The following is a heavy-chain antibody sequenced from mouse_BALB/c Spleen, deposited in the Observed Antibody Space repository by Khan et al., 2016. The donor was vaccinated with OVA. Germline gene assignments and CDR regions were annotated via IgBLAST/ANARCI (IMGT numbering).Heavy chain of an antibody. CDR3: ARAYYRYDGYYAMDY. D-gene: IGHD2-14*01. CDR2: IWGGGGT. Sequence: QVRLQQSGPGLVVPSQSLSITCTVSGFSLSRYNIHWVRQPPGKGLEWLGMIWGGGGTDYNSTLKSRLSISKDNSKSQVFLKMNSLQTDDTAMYYYARAYYRYDGYYAMDYWGQGTSVTVSS. V-gene: IGHV2-6-4*01. CDR1: GFSLSRYN. J-gene: IGHJ4*01.